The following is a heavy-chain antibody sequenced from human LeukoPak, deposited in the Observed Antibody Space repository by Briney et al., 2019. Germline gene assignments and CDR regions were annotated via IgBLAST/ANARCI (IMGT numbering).Heavy chain of an antibody. D-gene: IGHD3-10*01. CDR2: IKQDGSEK. J-gene: IGHJ4*02. CDR1: GFTFSSYW. Sequence: GGSLRLSCAASGFTFSSYWMSWVRQAPGKGLEWVANIKQDGSEKYYVDSVKGRFTISRDNAKNSLYLQMNSLRAEDTAVYYCARSSMVRGVITHFDYWGQGTLVTVSS. CDR3: ARSSMVRGVITHFDY. V-gene: IGHV3-7*01.